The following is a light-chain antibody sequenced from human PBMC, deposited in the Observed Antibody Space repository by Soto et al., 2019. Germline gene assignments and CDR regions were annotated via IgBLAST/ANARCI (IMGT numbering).Light chain of an antibody. CDR1: QSVSTW. CDR3: QQYNDYWT. V-gene: IGKV1-5*01. Sequence: DIQMTQSPSTLSASVGDRVTITCRASQSVSTWLAWYQQKPGKAPNLLIYDASSLGSGVPSRFSGSGSVTEFTLTISGLQPDDFATYYCQQYNDYWTFGQGTKVEIK. CDR2: DAS. J-gene: IGKJ1*01.